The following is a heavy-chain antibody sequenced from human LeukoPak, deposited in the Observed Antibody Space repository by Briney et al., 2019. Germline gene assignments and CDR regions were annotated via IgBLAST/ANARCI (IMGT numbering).Heavy chain of an antibody. D-gene: IGHD3-10*01. V-gene: IGHV4-30-4*01. CDR3: AREAPANPGSFVDY. J-gene: IGHJ4*02. CDR2: IHYSGIT. Sequence: PSETLFLTCIVSGDSISSGDYFWSWFRQPPGKGPQWIGYIHYSGITSHSASLKSRLTLSVDRSKNQLSLKLRSVSAADTAVYYCAREAPANPGSFVDYWGQGTLVTVSS. CDR1: GDSISSGDYF.